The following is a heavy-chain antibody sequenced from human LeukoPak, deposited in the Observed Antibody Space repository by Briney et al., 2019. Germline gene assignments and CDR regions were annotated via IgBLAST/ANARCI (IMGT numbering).Heavy chain of an antibody. CDR2: IKQDGSEK. CDR3: ARDPDTYYDPCY. J-gene: IGHJ4*02. D-gene: IGHD3-22*01. Sequence: GGSLRLSCAASGFTFSDYYMSWIRQTPGKGLEWVANIKQDGSEKYYVDSVKGRFTISRDNAKNSLYLQMNSLRAEDTAVYYCARDPDTYYDPCYWGQGTLVTVSS. V-gene: IGHV3-7*01. CDR1: GFTFSDYY.